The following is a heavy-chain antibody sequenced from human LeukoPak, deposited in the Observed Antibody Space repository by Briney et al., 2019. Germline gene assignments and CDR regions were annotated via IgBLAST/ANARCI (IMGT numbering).Heavy chain of an antibody. Sequence: SVKVSCKASGGTFSSYAISWVRQAPGQGLEWMGRIIPIFGTANYAQKFQGRVAITTDESTSTAYMELSSLRSEDTAVYYCARDRCSGGSCYPKPKQTPDAFDIWGQGTMVTVSS. D-gene: IGHD2-15*01. V-gene: IGHV1-69*05. CDR3: ARDRCSGGSCYPKPKQTPDAFDI. J-gene: IGHJ3*02. CDR1: GGTFSSYA. CDR2: IIPIFGTA.